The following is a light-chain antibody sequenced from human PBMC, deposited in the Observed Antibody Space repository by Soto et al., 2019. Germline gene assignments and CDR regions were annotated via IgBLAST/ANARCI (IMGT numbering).Light chain of an antibody. CDR1: QSISSW. Sequence: DIQMTQSPSSLSASVGDRVTITCRASQSISSWLAWYQQKPGKAPKLLIYTASSLESGVPSRFSGSGSGTEFTLTISSLQPDDFATYYCQQYNSYSITFGPGTKVDIK. CDR3: QQYNSYSIT. V-gene: IGKV1-5*03. CDR2: TAS. J-gene: IGKJ3*01.